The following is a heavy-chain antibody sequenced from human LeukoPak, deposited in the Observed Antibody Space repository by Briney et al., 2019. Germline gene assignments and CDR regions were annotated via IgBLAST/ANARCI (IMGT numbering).Heavy chain of an antibody. CDR3: ARDDLRYFDWLLS. Sequence: PSETLSLTCTVSGYSISSGYYWGWIRQPPGKGLEWIGSIYHSGSTYYNPSLKSRVTISVDTSMNQFSLKLSSVTAADTAVYYCARDDLRYFDWLLSWGQGTLVTDSS. V-gene: IGHV4-38-2*02. CDR2: IYHSGST. CDR1: GYSISSGYY. D-gene: IGHD3-9*01. J-gene: IGHJ5*02.